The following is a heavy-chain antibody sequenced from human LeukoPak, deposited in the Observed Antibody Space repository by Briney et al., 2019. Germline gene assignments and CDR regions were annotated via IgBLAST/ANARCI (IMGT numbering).Heavy chain of an antibody. CDR3: VRDRGVNNYGNGYYYGMDV. Sequence: PGGSLRLSCAASGFTVSSNYMSWVRQAPGKGLEWVSGINWNGGSTGYADSVKGRFTISRDNAKNSLYLQMNSLRAEDTAFYQCVRDRGVNNYGNGYYYGMDVWGQGTTVTVTS. CDR1: GFTVSSNY. V-gene: IGHV3-20*01. D-gene: IGHD5-18*01. J-gene: IGHJ6*02. CDR2: INWNGGST.